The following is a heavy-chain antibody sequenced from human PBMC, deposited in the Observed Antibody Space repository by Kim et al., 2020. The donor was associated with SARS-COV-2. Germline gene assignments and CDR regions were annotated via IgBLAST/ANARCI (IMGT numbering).Heavy chain of an antibody. CDR3: ARDYYDSSGYFYGMDV. Sequence: HKFQARVTMTRDTSASTVYMGLSSLRSEDTAVYYCARDYYDSSGYFYGMDVWGQGTTVTVSS. D-gene: IGHD3-22*01. V-gene: IGHV1-46*01. J-gene: IGHJ6*02.